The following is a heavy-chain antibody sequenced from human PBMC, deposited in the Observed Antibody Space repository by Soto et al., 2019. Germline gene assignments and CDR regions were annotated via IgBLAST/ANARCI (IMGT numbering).Heavy chain of an antibody. D-gene: IGHD2-15*01. CDR2: ISYDGSNK. J-gene: IGHJ4*02. CDR1: GFTFSSYG. CDR3: AKGSVEGIVVVVAALYYFDY. V-gene: IGHV3-30*18. Sequence: QVQLVESGGGVVQPGRSLRLSCAASGFTFSSYGMHWVRQAPGKGLEWVSVISYDGSNKYYADSVKGRFTISRDNSKNTLYLQMNSLRAEDTAVYYCAKGSVEGIVVVVAALYYFDYWGQGTLVTVSS.